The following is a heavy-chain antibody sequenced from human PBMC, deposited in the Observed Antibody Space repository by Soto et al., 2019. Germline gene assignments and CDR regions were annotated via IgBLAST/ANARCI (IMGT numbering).Heavy chain of an antibody. J-gene: IGHJ4*02. CDR2: IYSGGST. D-gene: IGHD3-22*01. CDR1: GFTVSSNY. CDR3: ARDTSSGSFDY. V-gene: IGHV3-53*01. Sequence: GGSLRLSCAASGFTVSSNYMSWVRQAPGKGLEWVSVIYSGGSTYYADSVKGRFTISRDNSKNTLYLQMNSLRAEDTAVYYCARDTSSGSFDYWGQGTLVTVSS.